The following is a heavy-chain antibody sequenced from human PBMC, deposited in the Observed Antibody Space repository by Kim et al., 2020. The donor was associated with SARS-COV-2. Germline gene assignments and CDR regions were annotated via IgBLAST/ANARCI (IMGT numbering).Heavy chain of an antibody. D-gene: IGHD7-27*01. J-gene: IGHJ4*02. CDR2: ST. CDR3: ARDALTGDSY. V-gene: IGHV3-53*04. Sequence: STYYADSVKGRFTISRHNSKNTLYLQMNSLRAEDTAVYYCARDALTGDSYWGQGTLVTVSS.